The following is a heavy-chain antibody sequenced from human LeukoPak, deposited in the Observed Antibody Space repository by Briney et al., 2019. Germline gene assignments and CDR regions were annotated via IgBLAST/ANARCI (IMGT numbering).Heavy chain of an antibody. D-gene: IGHD5-24*01. CDR1: GFTFSTYW. CDR3: AKVIREVDMSHDY. CDR2: SNSDGSTT. Sequence: PGGSLRLSCAASGFTFSTYWMHWVRQAPGKGLVWVSRSNSDGSTTTYADSVKGRFTISRDNAKNTLYLQMNSLRVEDTAVYYCAKVIREVDMSHDYWGQGALVTVSS. V-gene: IGHV3-74*01. J-gene: IGHJ4*02.